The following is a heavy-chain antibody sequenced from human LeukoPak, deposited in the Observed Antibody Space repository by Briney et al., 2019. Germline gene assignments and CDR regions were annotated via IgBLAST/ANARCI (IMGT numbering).Heavy chain of an antibody. CDR2: INRDGSST. D-gene: IGHD4-17*01. Sequence: GGSLRLSCAASGFTFSSYWMHWVRQAPGKGLVWVSRINRDGSSTSYADSVKGRFTISRDNAKNTVCLQMNSLSAEDTAMYYCTFSSYGDHVGVDAFDIWGQGTMVTVSS. CDR1: GFTFSSYW. V-gene: IGHV3-74*01. CDR3: TFSSYGDHVGVDAFDI. J-gene: IGHJ3*02.